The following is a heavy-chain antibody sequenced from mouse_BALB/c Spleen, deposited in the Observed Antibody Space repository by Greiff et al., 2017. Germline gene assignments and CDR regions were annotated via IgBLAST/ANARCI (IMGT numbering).Heavy chain of an antibody. D-gene: IGHD3-1*01. V-gene: IGHV14-3*02. CDR2: IDPANGNT. CDR1: GFNIKDTY. J-gene: IGHJ2*01. CDR3: ASSSGYFDY. Sequence: EVQRVESGAELVKPGASVKLSCTASGFNIKDTYMHWVKQRPEQGLEWIGRIDPANGNTKYDPKFQGKATITADTSSNTAYLQLSSLTSEDTAVYYCASSSGYFDYWGQGTTLTVSS.